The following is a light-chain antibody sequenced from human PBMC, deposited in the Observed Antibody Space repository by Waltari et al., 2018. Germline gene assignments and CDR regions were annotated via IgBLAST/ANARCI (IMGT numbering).Light chain of an antibody. CDR1: QSVNNY. J-gene: IGKJ2*01. V-gene: IGKV3-11*01. CDR2: DTA. CDR3: QQRTDWPPSYT. Sequence: ERVLTQSPATLSLSPGERATLPCRARQSVNNYLAVYKQKPGQAPRLLISDTANRATGTPARFSGTGSGTDYTLTISGLEPEDFAVYYCQQRTDWPPSYTFGQGTKLEIK.